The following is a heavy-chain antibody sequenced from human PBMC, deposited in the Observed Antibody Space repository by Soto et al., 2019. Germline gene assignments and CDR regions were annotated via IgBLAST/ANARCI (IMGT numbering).Heavy chain of an antibody. D-gene: IGHD6-19*01. Sequence: QVQLVQSGAAVKEPGASVKVSCKASGYTFVSYGISWVRQAPGQGLEWMGWISPYNGNTNYAQKFQRRVTMTTDTSTSTVYMDRRSLRYDDTADYYCSRGAQKWLVDAFDIWGQGTMVAVSS. CDR2: ISPYNGNT. CDR1: GYTFVSYG. CDR3: SRGAQKWLVDAFDI. J-gene: IGHJ3*02. V-gene: IGHV1-18*01.